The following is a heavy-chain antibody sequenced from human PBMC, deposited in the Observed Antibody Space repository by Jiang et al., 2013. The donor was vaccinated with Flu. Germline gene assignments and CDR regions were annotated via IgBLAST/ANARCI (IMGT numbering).Heavy chain of an antibody. CDR1: GGSFSDYY. V-gene: IGHV4-34*01. D-gene: IGHD2-8*01. CDR3: ARGLKVYAMAGLDV. J-gene: IGHJ6*02. Sequence: LLKPSETLSLTCAVYGGSFSDYYWSWIRQFPGKGLEWIGEISHTGGTTYSPSLKSRVTISVDTSKNQFSLKMRSVAAADTAVYYCARGLKVYAMAGLDVWGQGTTVTVSS. CDR2: ISHTGGT.